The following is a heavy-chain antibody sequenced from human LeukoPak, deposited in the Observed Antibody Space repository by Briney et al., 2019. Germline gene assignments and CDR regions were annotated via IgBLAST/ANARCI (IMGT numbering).Heavy chain of an antibody. Sequence: GESLKISCKGSVYCFTSYWIGWVRQPPGKGLEWMGIIYPGDSDTRYSPSFQGQVTISVDKSISTAYLQWNTLKASGTAMYYCARTDGSGSTLSFDMWGQGTMVTVSS. V-gene: IGHV5-51*01. D-gene: IGHD3-22*01. CDR3: ARTDGSGSTLSFDM. CDR1: VYCFTSYW. CDR2: IYPGDSDT. J-gene: IGHJ3*02.